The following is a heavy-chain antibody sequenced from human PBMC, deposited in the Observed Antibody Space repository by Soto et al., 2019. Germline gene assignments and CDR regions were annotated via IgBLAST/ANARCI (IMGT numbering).Heavy chain of an antibody. CDR1: GFTFSSYA. J-gene: IGHJ4*02. CDR2: ISGSGGST. Sequence: EVQLLESGGGLVQPGGSLSLSCAASGFTFSSYAMTWVRQAPGKGLEWVSVISGSGGSTYYADSVKVRFTMSRDNSNKTLYLQMNRLRAEDTAVYYCARRSSVCYFDYWGQGTLVTVSS. D-gene: IGHD6-19*01. V-gene: IGHV3-23*01. CDR3: ARRSSVCYFDY.